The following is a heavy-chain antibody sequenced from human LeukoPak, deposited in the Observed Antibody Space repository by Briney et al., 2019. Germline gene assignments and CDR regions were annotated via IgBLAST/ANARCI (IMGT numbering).Heavy chain of an antibody. CDR1: GGSFSGYY. CDR3: ARPRGRIAAAGKNWFDP. Sequence: SETLSLTCAVYGGSFSGYYWSWIRQPPGKGLEWIGAINHSGSTNYNPSLKSRVTISVDTSKNQFSLKLSSVTAADTAVYYCARPRGRIAAAGKNWFDPWGQGTLVTVSS. J-gene: IGHJ5*02. CDR2: INHSGST. D-gene: IGHD6-13*01. V-gene: IGHV4-34*01.